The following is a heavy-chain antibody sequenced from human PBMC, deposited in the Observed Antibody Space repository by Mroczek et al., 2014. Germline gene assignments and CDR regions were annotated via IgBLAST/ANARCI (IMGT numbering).Heavy chain of an antibody. Sequence: QVQLVESGPGLVKPSQTLSLTCTVSGGSISSGSYYWSWIRQPAGKGLEWIGRIYTSGSTNYNPSLKSRVTISVDTSKNQFSLKLSSVTAADTAVYYCARVASSSSWREKSYYFDYWGQGTLVTVSS. CDR3: ARVASSSSWREKSYYFDY. CDR2: IYTSGST. J-gene: IGHJ4*02. CDR1: GGSISSGSYY. D-gene: IGHD6-13*01. V-gene: IGHV4-61*02.